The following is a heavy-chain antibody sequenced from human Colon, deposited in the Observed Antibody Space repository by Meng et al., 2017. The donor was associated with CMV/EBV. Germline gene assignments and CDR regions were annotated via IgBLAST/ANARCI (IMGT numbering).Heavy chain of an antibody. CDR1: GFNFSGNY. CDR2: IKSKTDGGTT. Sequence: GGSLRLSCTASGFNFSGNYMTWVRQAPGKGLEWVGRIKSKTDGGTTDYAAPVKGRFTISRDDSRNTLYLQMNSLKTEDTAVYYCTTAATVSLGAFDIWGQGTMVTVSS. J-gene: IGHJ3*02. V-gene: IGHV3-15*01. D-gene: IGHD4-11*01. CDR3: TTAATVSLGAFDI.